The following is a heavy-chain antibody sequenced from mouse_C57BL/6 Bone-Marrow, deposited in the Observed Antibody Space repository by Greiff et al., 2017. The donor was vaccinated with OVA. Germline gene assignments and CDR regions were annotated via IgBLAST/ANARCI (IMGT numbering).Heavy chain of an antibody. V-gene: IGHV3-6*01. Sequence: EVKLVASGPGLVKPSQSLSLTCSVTGYSITSGYYWNWIRQFPGNKLEWMGYISYDGSNNYHPSLKNRISITRAPSKNQFFLKLNSVTTEDTATYYCARDDYYGSSPHWYFDVWGTGTTVTVSS. D-gene: IGHD1-1*01. CDR2: ISYDGSN. CDR3: ARDDYYGSSPHWYFDV. CDR1: GYSITSGYY. J-gene: IGHJ1*03.